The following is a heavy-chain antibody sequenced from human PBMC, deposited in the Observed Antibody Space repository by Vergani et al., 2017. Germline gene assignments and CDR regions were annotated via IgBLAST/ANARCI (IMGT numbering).Heavy chain of an antibody. CDR2: IYYSGST. CDR1: GGSISSGGYY. CDR3: ARAASYYYDSSGYYDY. V-gene: IGHV4-31*03. Sequence: QVQLQESGPGLVKPSQTLSLTCTVSGGSISSGGYYWSWIRQHPGKGLAWIGYIYYSGSTYYNPSLKSRVTISVDTSRNQFSLKLSSVTAADTAVYCCARAASYYYDSSGYYDYWGQGTLVTVSS. D-gene: IGHD3-22*01. J-gene: IGHJ4*02.